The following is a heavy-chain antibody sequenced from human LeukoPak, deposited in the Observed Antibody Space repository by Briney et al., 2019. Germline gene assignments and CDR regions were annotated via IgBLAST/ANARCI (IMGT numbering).Heavy chain of an antibody. CDR2: IKTDGSDK. CDR3: AHYDYWSGYSLGT. J-gene: IGHJ5*02. V-gene: IGHV3-7*01. D-gene: IGHD3-3*01. Sequence: PGGSLRLSCAASTFTSSGVGTGGVRQAPGKGLEWVANIKTDGSDKYYADSVKGRFTISRDNAKNSLYLQMNSLGVEDTAVYYCAHYDYWSGYSLGTWGQGTLVTVSS. CDR1: TFTSSGVG.